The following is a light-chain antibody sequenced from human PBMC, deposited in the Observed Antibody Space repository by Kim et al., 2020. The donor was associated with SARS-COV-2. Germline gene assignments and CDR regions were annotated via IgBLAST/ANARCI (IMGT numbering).Light chain of an antibody. J-gene: IGLJ2*01. Sequence: LTQPASVSVSPGQSITISCTGTSSDVGGYNYVSWYQQHPGKAPKLMIYDVSDRPSGVSNRFSGSKSGNPASLTISGLHADDEADYCCSSYTSTYVIFGGGTQLTVL. CDR3: SSYTSTYVI. V-gene: IGLV2-14*03. CDR1: SSDVGGYNY. CDR2: DVS.